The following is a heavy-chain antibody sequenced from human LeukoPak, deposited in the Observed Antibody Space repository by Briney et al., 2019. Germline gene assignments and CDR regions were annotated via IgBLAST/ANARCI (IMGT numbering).Heavy chain of an antibody. D-gene: IGHD6-13*01. Sequence: ASVKVSCTVSGYTLTELSMHWVRQAPGKGLEWMGGFDPEDGETIYAQKFQGRVTMTEDTSTDTAYMELSSLRSEDTAVYYCATDRMWYSSSWYYFDYWGQGTLVTVSS. CDR3: ATDRMWYSSSWYYFDY. J-gene: IGHJ4*02. V-gene: IGHV1-24*01. CDR1: GYTLTELS. CDR2: FDPEDGET.